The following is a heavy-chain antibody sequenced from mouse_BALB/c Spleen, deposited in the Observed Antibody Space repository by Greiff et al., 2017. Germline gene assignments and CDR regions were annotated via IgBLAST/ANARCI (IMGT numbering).Heavy chain of an antibody. D-gene: IGHD4-1*01. V-gene: IGHV2-9*02. CDR3: ARDRGGGTYFDY. J-gene: IGHJ2*01. CDR2: IWAGGST. CDR1: GFSLTSYG. Sequence: VKLVESGPGLVAPSQSLSITCTVSGFSLTSYGVHWVRQPPGKGLEWLGVIWAGGSTNYNSALMSRLSISKDNSKSQVFLKMNSLQTDDTAMYYCARDRGGGTYFDYWGQGTTLTVSS.